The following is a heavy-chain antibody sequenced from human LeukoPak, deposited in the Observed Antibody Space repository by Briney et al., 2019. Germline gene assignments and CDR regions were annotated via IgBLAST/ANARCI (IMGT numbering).Heavy chain of an antibody. Sequence: GGSLRLSCAASGFTFSSYSMNWVRQAPGKGLEWVSSISSSSSYIHYADSVKGRFTISRDNAKNSLYLQMNSLGAEDTAVYYCARDGYNLFDYWGQGTLVTVSS. CDR2: ISSSSSYI. V-gene: IGHV3-21*01. CDR3: ARDGYNLFDY. J-gene: IGHJ4*02. D-gene: IGHD5-12*01. CDR1: GFTFSSYS.